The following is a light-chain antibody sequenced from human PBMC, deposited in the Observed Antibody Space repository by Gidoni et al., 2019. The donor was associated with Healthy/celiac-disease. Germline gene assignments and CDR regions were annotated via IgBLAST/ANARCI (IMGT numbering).Light chain of an antibody. J-gene: IGLJ2*01. CDR3: QAWDSSTAR. Sequence: SYELTQPPPVSVSPGQTASITCSGDKLGDKYACWYQQKPGQSPVLVIYQDSKRPSGIPERFPGYNSRNTATLTISGTQAMDEADYYCQAWDSSTARFGGGTKLTVL. CDR1: KLGDKY. V-gene: IGLV3-1*01. CDR2: QDS.